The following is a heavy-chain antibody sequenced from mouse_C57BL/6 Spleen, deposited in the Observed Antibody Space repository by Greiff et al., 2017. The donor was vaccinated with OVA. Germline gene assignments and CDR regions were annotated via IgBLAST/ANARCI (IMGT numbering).Heavy chain of an antibody. D-gene: IGHD2-1*01. CDR2: IYPGSGST. V-gene: IGHV1-55*01. J-gene: IGHJ2*01. CDR1: GYTFTSYW. CDR3: ARRGGKLPYFDY. Sequence: QVQLQQPGAELVKPGASVKMSCQASGYTFTSYWITWVKQRPGQGLEWIGDIYPGSGSTNYNEKFKSKATLTVDTSSSTAYMQLSSLTSEDSAVYYCARRGGKLPYFDYWGQGTTLTVSS.